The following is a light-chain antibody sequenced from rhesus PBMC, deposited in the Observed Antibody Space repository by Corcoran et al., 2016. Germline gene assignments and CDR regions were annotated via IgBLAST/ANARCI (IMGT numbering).Light chain of an antibody. CDR3: LQHSNWPFT. CDR1: QSVSSS. Sequence: EIVMTQSPATLSLSPGERATLSCRASQSVSSSLAWYQQKPGQAPRLLIYGASRGATGIPDRFSGSGSGTDFTLTISSLEPEDVAVYYCLQHSNWPFTFGPGTKLDIK. J-gene: IGKJ3*01. CDR2: GAS. V-gene: IGKV3-24*01.